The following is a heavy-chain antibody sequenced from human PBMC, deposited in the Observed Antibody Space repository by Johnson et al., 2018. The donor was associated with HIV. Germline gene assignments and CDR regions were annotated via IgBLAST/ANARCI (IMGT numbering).Heavy chain of an antibody. CDR3: ARDAVTVVRGVIYGWVVFDI. D-gene: IGHD3-10*01. V-gene: IGHV3-30*12. CDR1: GFTFSYHG. Sequence: QVQLVESGGGVVQPGESLRLSCRTFGFTFSYHGMHWVRQAPGKGLQWVAIISYDGSNNYYADSVKGRFTISRDNSKNTLYLQMNSLRAEDTAVYFCARDAVTVVRGVIYGWVVFDIWGQGTMVTVSS. CDR2: ISYDGSNN. J-gene: IGHJ3*02.